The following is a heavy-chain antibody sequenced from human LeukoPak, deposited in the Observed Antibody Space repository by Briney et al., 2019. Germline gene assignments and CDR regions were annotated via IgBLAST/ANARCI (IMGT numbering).Heavy chain of an antibody. CDR2: IKQDGSEK. Sequence: GGSQRLSCAVSGFTFSHYWMSWVRQGPGKGLEWVANIKQDGSEKYYVDSVKGRFTISRDNAKNSLYLQMNSLRAEDTAVYYCARGPTYCSSTSCSGPYYYYYMDVWGKGTTVTVSS. D-gene: IGHD2-2*01. CDR1: GFTFSHYW. CDR3: ARGPTYCSSTSCSGPYYYYYMDV. V-gene: IGHV3-7*01. J-gene: IGHJ6*03.